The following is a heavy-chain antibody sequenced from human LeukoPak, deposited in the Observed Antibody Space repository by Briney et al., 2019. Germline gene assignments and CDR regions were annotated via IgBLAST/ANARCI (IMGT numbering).Heavy chain of an antibody. CDR2: IGGSGATT. D-gene: IGHD3-10*01. V-gene: IGHV3-23*01. J-gene: IGHJ4*02. CDR1: GLTFSSYA. Sequence: GGSLRLSCAVSGLTFSSYAMSWVRQAPGKGLEWVSAIGGSGATTHYADSVKGRFTIARDNSKNTLYLQMHSLRAEDTAVYYCSKDRGGTLGDYFDFWGQGTLVTVSS. CDR3: SKDRGGTLGDYFDF.